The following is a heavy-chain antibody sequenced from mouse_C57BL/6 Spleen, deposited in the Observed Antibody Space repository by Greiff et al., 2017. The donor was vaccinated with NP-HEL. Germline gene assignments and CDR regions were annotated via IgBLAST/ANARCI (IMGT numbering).Heavy chain of an antibody. D-gene: IGHD2-1*01. CDR3: ARDAYGSWYFDV. V-gene: IGHV5-4*01. CDR2: ISDGGSYT. CDR1: GFTFSSYA. J-gene: IGHJ1*03. Sequence: EVMLVESGGGLVKPGGSLKLSCAASGFTFSSYAMSWVRQTPEKRLEWVATISDGGSYTYYPDNVKGRFTISRDNAKNNLYLQMSHLKSEDTAMYYWARDAYGSWYFDVWGTGTTVTVSS.